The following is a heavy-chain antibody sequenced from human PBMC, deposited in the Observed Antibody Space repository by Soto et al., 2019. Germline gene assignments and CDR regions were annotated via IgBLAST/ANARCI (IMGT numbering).Heavy chain of an antibody. Sequence: PGGSLRLSCAASGFTFSSYSMNWVRQAPGKGLEWFSSISSSSSYIYYADSVKGRFTISRDNAKNSLYLQMNSLRAEDTAVYYCARAGHYGSGSSYYFDYWGQGTLVTVSS. CDR3: ARAGHYGSGSSYYFDY. J-gene: IGHJ4*02. CDR2: ISSSSSYI. V-gene: IGHV3-21*01. CDR1: GFTFSSYS. D-gene: IGHD3-10*01.